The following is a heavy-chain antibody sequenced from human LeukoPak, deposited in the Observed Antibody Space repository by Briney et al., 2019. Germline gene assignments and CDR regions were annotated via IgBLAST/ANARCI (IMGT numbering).Heavy chain of an antibody. CDR1: GFTFSSYA. D-gene: IGHD3-16*02. V-gene: IGHV3-23*01. CDR2: SSAGGART. Sequence: GGSLRLSCAASGFTFSSYAMSWVRQAPGKGLEWISVSSAGGARTYYADSVKGRFTISRDNSKNTLYLQMNSLRADDTAVYYCVTDYLGYWGQGTLVTVSS. J-gene: IGHJ4*02. CDR3: VTDYLGY.